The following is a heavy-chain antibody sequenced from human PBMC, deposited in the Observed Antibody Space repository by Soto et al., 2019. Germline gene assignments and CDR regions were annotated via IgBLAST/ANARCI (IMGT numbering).Heavy chain of an antibody. CDR3: ASVVVTAIPGWFDP. Sequence: PSETLSLTCTFSCGSISSGGYYWSWIRQHPGKGLEWIGYIYYSGSTYYNPSLKSRVTISVDTSKNQFSLKLSSVTAADTAVYYCASVVVTAIPGWFDPWGQGTLVTVSS. V-gene: IGHV4-31*03. J-gene: IGHJ5*02. D-gene: IGHD2-21*02. CDR2: IYYSGST. CDR1: CGSISSGGYY.